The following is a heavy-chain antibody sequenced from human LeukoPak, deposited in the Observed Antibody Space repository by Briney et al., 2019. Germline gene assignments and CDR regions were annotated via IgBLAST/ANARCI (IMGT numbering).Heavy chain of an antibody. D-gene: IGHD5-18*01. J-gene: IGHJ6*03. CDR2: IYYSGST. CDR3: ARGWIQLWAPYYYYMDV. CDR1: GGSISSYY. V-gene: IGHV4-59*01. Sequence: SETLSLTCTVSGGSISSYYWSWMRQPPGKGLEWIGYIYYSGSTNYNPSLKSRVTISVDTSKNQFSLKLSSVTAADTAVYYCARGWIQLWAPYYYYMDVWGKGTTVTVSS.